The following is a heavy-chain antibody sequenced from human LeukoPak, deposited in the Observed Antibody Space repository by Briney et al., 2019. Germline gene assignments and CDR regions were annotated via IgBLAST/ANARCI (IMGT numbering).Heavy chain of an antibody. D-gene: IGHD6-19*01. CDR3: AREAVAGTRTPDY. CDR2: IIPIFGTA. J-gene: IGHJ4*02. CDR1: GGTFSSYA. Sequence: ASVKVSCKASGGTFSSYAISWVRQAPGQGLEWMGGIIPIFGTANYAQKFQGRVTITADESTSTAYMELSSLRSEDTAVYYCAREAVAGTRTPDYWGQGTLVTVFS. V-gene: IGHV1-69*13.